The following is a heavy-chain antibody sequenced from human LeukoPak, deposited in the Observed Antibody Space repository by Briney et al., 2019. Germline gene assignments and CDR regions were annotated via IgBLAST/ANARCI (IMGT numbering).Heavy chain of an antibody. CDR3: AQGGHDFNPFYY. J-gene: IGHJ4*02. V-gene: IGHV3-23*01. D-gene: IGHD2-21*02. CDR1: GFTFSTYA. Sequence: GGSLRLSCAASGFTFSTYAMGWVRQAPGEALEWVSSIKGGGGDPFYADSVRGRFTISRDKSKNTLYLQLNSLRAEDTAVYFCAQGGHDFNPFYYWGQGTLVTVSS. CDR2: IKGGGGDP.